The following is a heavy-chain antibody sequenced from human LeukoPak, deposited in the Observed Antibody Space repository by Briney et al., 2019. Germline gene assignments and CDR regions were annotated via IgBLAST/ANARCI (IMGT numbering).Heavy chain of an antibody. D-gene: IGHD1-26*01. J-gene: IGHJ6*02. CDR2: INPGDSGT. CDR1: GSSFTSSW. Sequence: GESLKISCQASGSSFTSSWIGWARQMPGKGLEGMAIINPGDSGTRYSPSFQGQVTISADKSISTVYLQWGSLKASDTAMYYCARQRAKPYYYYYGMDVWGQGTTVTVSS. CDR3: ARQRAKPYYYYYGMDV. V-gene: IGHV5-51*01.